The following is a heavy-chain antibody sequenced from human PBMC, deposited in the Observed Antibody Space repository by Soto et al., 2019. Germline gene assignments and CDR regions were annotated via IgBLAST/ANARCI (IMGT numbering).Heavy chain of an antibody. D-gene: IGHD6-19*01. J-gene: IGHJ4*02. Sequence: GGSLRLSCAASGFTFSSYSMNWVRQAPGKGLEWVSYISSSSSTIYYADSVKGRFTISRDNAKNSLYLQMNSLRAEDTAVYYCAREVEDIAVADTTYWGQGTLVTVSS. CDR3: AREVEDIAVADTTY. CDR1: GFTFSSYS. V-gene: IGHV3-48*01. CDR2: ISSSSSTI.